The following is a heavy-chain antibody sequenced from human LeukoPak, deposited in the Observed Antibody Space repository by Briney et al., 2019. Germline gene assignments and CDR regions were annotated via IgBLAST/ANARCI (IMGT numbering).Heavy chain of an antibody. CDR1: GFSFSNYA. V-gene: IGHV3-30-3*01. D-gene: IGHD3-22*01. Sequence: PGGSLRLSCAASGFSFSNYAMHWVRQAAGKGLEWVAIISHDGSSKYYADSVKGRFTISRDNSKNTLYLQMNSLRAEDTALYYCARDWDSSGYSDYWGQGTLVTVSS. J-gene: IGHJ4*02. CDR2: ISHDGSSK. CDR3: ARDWDSSGYSDY.